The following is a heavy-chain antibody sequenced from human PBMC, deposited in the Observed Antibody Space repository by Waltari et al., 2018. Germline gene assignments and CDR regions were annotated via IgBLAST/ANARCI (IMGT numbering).Heavy chain of an antibody. D-gene: IGHD6-13*01. CDR2: INQDGSEK. V-gene: IGHV3-7*01. CDR1: GLPLSTNW. CDR3: TRGGDDSSWYWRN. Sequence: VQLVESGGGLVQPGGSLRRCCAASGLPLSTNWMTWVRQAPGKGREWVANINQDGSEKYSVESVKGRFTISRDNAKNSLYLQLNSLRADDTAVYYCTRGGDDSSWYWRNWGQGTLVTVSS. J-gene: IGHJ4*02.